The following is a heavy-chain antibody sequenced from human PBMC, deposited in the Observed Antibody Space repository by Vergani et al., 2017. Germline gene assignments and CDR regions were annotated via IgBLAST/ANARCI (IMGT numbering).Heavy chain of an antibody. D-gene: IGHD3-10*01. V-gene: IGHV1-3*01. Sequence: QVQLVQSGAEVKKPGASVKVSCKASGYTFTSYAMHWVRQAPGQRLEWMGWINAGNGNTKYSQKFQGRVTITRDTSASTAYMELSSLRSEDTAVYYCVSGRITMVRGVIISSVYFDYWGQGTLVTVSS. CDR2: INAGNGNT. CDR3: VSGRITMVRGVIISSVYFDY. CDR1: GYTFTSYA. J-gene: IGHJ4*02.